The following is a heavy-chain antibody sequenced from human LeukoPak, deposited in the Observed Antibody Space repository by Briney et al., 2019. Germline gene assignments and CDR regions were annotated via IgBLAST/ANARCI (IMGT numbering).Heavy chain of an antibody. CDR2: INPSGGST. J-gene: IGHJ5*02. CDR3: ARGFIVVVPAAHNWFDP. D-gene: IGHD2-2*01. Sequence: ASVKVSCKASGYTFTSYYMHWVRQAPGQGLEWMEIINPSGGSTSYAQKFQGRVTMTRDMSTSTVYMELSSLRSEDTAVYYCARGFIVVVPAAHNWFDPWGQGTLVTVSS. CDR1: GYTFTSYY. V-gene: IGHV1-46*01.